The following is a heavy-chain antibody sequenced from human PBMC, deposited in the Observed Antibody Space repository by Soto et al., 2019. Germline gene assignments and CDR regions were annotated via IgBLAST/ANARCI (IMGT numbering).Heavy chain of an antibody. CDR2: ISGSGGTT. Sequence: PGGSLRLSCAASGSIFSSYAMSWVRQGPGKGLEWVSGISGSGGTTYYADSVRGRFIISRDNSKNTLYVQMNSLRAEDSAIYYCAKRFAYSSGLDGFDIWGQGTMVTVSS. J-gene: IGHJ3*02. CDR3: AKRFAYSSGLDGFDI. V-gene: IGHV3-23*01. CDR1: GSIFSSYA. D-gene: IGHD6-19*01.